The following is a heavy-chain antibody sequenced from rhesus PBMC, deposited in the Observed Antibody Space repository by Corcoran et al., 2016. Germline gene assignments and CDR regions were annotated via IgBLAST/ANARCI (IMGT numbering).Heavy chain of an antibody. CDR3: ASRGYSYGLDS. CDR1: GASIRSYW. CDR2: INGNSGST. D-gene: IGHD5-12*01. J-gene: IGHJ6*01. V-gene: IGHV4-80*01. Sequence: QVQLQESGPGLVKPSETLSLTCAVSGASIRSYWWSWIRQPPGKGPEWIGEINGNSGSTYHNPSLKSRVTISQDASKNQFSLKLSSVTAADTAVYYCASRGYSYGLDSWGQGVVVTVSS.